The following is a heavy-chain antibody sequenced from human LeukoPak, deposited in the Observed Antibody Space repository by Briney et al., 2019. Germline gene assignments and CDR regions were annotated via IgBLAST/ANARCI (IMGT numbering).Heavy chain of an antibody. CDR1: GGSVSSGSYY. J-gene: IGHJ4*02. Sequence: SETLSLTCTVSGGSVSSGSYYWSWIRPPPGKGLEWIGYIYYSGSTNYNPSLKSRVTISVDTSKNQFSLKLSSVTAADTAVYYCASDILTGYYGHWGQGTLVTVSS. CDR2: IYYSGST. V-gene: IGHV4-61*01. D-gene: IGHD3-9*01. CDR3: ASDILTGYYGH.